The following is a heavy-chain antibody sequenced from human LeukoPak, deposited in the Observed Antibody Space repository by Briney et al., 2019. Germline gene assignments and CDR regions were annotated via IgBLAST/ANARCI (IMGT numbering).Heavy chain of an antibody. D-gene: IGHD3-10*01. J-gene: IGHJ4*02. CDR2: INPNRGGT. Sequence: ASVKVSCKASGYTFTSYAMNWVRQAPGQGLEWMGWINPNRGGTSYAQKFHGRVTMTRDTSISTAYMELSRLRSDDTAVYYCARGVWFGELYYFDYWGQETLVTVSS. CDR1: GYTFTSYA. CDR3: ARGVWFGELYYFDY. V-gene: IGHV1-2*02.